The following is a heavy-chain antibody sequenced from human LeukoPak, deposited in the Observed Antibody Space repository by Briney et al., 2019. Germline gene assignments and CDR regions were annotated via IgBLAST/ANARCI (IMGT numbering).Heavy chain of an antibody. CDR3: AKSGTYSSSSGYIDS. J-gene: IGHJ4*02. V-gene: IGHV3-9*01. CDR1: RFTFDGYA. CDR2: ISWNSGNT. Sequence: TGGSLRLSCAASRFTFDGYAMHWVRQTPGKGLEWVSSISWNSGNTDYAASVKGRFTISRDNAKKSLHLQMNSLRAGDTALYYCAKSGTYSSSSGYIDSWGQGTLVTVSS. D-gene: IGHD6-6*01.